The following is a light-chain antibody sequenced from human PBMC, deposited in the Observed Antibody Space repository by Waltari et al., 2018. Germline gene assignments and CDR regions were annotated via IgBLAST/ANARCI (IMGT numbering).Light chain of an antibody. Sequence: QSALTQPASVSGSPGQSITISCAGTTSDVGGYNYASWYQPHPGKAPKLMIYDVSNRPSGVSNRFSGSKSGNTASLTISGLQAEDEADYYCSSYTSSFTEVFGGGTKLTVL. CDR3: SSYTSSFTEV. CDR2: DVS. V-gene: IGLV2-14*03. CDR1: TSDVGGYNY. J-gene: IGLJ3*02.